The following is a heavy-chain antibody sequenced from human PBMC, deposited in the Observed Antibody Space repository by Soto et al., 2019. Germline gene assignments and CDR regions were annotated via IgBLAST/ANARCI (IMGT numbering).Heavy chain of an antibody. CDR2: INESGST. CDR3: ARGSGIVALPGELEDVKYDY. V-gene: IGHV4-34*01. CDR1: GQSFSGHS. Sequence: QMQLQQWGAGLVKPSETLSLSCAVYGQSFSGHSWAWTRQPPGKGLEWIGEINESGSTYYNPSLKSRVTISTDTSKNQFSLKLSSVSAADTAAYFCARGSGIVALPGELEDVKYDYWGQGTLVNVSS. D-gene: IGHD1-1*01. J-gene: IGHJ4*02.